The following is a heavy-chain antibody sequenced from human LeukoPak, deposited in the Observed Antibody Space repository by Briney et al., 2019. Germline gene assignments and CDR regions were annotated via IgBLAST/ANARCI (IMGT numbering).Heavy chain of an antibody. CDR2: IRYDGSNK. D-gene: IGHD2-21*01. Sequence: PGGSLRLSCAASGFTFSSYGMHWVRQAPGKGLEWVAFIRYDGSNKYYADSVKGRFTISRDNSKNTLYLQMNSLRSEDTAVYYCAREISYCGGDCYSHYFDYWGQGTLVTVSS. J-gene: IGHJ4*02. CDR1: GFTFSSYG. CDR3: AREISYCGGDCYSHYFDY. V-gene: IGHV3-30*02.